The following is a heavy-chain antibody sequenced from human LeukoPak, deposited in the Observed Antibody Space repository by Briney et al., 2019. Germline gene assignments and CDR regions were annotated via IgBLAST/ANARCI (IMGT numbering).Heavy chain of an antibody. D-gene: IGHD3-22*01. Sequence: SETLSLTCTVSGGSISSYYWSWIRQPPGKGLEWIGYIYYSGSTNYNPSLKSRVTISVDTSKNQFSLKLSSVTAADTAVYYCARGQRTYYYDSSGYPHTYYFDYWGQGTLVTVS. CDR2: IYYSGST. V-gene: IGHV4-59*12. J-gene: IGHJ4*02. CDR3: ARGQRTYYYDSSGYPHTYYFDY. CDR1: GGSISSYY.